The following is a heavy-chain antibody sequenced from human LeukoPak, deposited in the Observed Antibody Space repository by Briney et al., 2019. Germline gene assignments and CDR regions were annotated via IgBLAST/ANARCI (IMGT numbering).Heavy chain of an antibody. V-gene: IGHV4-34*01. D-gene: IGHD5-24*01. J-gene: IGHJ4*02. Sequence: PSETLSPTSAVYGGSFSGYYCSWIRQPPGKGLEWIGEINHSGSTNYNPSLKSRVTISVDTSKNQFSLKLSSVTAADTAVYYCARGGRWLQFRDWAQGTLVTVSS. CDR3: ARGGRWLQFRD. CDR1: GGSFSGYY. CDR2: INHSGST.